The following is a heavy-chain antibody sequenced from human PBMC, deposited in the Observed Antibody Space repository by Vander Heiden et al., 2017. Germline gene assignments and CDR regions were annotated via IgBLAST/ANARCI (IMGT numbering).Heavy chain of an antibody. Sequence: EVQLVESGGGLAKRGGSLRLSCAASGFTFCNACMIWLPLPPRERLGWVGRIKSKTDGGTTDYAAPVKGRFTISRDDSKNTLYLQMNSLKTEDTAVYYCTADVVVIIGGFDYWGQGTLVTVSS. V-gene: IGHV3-15*07. CDR2: IKSKTDGGTT. CDR3: TADVVVIIGGFDY. J-gene: IGHJ4*02. CDR1: GFTFCNAC. D-gene: IGHD3-22*01.